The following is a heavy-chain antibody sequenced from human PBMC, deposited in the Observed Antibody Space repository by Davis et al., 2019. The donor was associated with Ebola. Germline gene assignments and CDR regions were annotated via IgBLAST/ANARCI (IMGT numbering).Heavy chain of an antibody. D-gene: IGHD6-19*01. Sequence: PSETLSLTCTVSGGSISSYYWSWIRQPPGKALEWIGYIYYSGSTNYNPSLKSRVTISVDTSKNQFSLKLTSVTAADTAVYYCARGRQWLVTWGQGTLVTVSS. J-gene: IGHJ5*02. V-gene: IGHV4-59*01. CDR1: GGSISSYY. CDR2: IYYSGST. CDR3: ARGRQWLVT.